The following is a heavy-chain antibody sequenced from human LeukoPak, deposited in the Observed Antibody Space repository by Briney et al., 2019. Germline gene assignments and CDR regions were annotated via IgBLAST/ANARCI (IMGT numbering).Heavy chain of an antibody. Sequence: PGGSLRLSCAASGFTFSSYAMHWVRQAPGKGLEWVAVISYDGSNKYYVDSVKGRFTISRDNSKNTLYLQMNSLRAEDTAVYYCARAFGEFTPPTPRGYYYGMDVWGQGTTVTVSS. D-gene: IGHD3-10*01. CDR1: GFTFSSYA. CDR3: ARAFGEFTPPTPRGYYYGMDV. J-gene: IGHJ6*02. CDR2: ISYDGSNK. V-gene: IGHV3-30-3*01.